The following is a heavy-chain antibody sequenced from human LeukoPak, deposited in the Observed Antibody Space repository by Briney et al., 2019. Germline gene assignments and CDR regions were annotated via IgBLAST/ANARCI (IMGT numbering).Heavy chain of an antibody. Sequence: PGGSLRLSCAASGFTFSSYWMSWVRQAPGKGLEWVANIKQDRSEKYYVDSVKGRFTISRDNAKNSLYLQMNSLRAEDTAVYYCARDRNSIVGATIGYWGQGTLVTVSS. CDR1: GFTFSSYW. D-gene: IGHD1-26*01. CDR3: ARDRNSIVGATIGY. J-gene: IGHJ4*02. V-gene: IGHV3-7*01. CDR2: IKQDRSEK.